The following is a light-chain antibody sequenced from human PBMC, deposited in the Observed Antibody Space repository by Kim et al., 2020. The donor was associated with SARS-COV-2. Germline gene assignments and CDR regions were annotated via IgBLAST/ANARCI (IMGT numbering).Light chain of an antibody. CDR2: GKD. V-gene: IGLV3-19*01. CDR3: DSRDSSGSVV. Sequence: SSELTQDPAVSVALGQTVRITCQGDSLRNYYATWYQQKPGQAPLLVIYGKDNRPSGIPDRFSGSYSGNTASLTITGAQAEDEADFYCDSRDSSGSVVFGGGTQLTVL. CDR1: SLRNYY. J-gene: IGLJ2*01.